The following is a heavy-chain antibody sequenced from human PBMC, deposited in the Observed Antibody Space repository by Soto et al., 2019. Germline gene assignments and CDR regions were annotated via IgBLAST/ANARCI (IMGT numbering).Heavy chain of an antibody. D-gene: IGHD1-1*01. Sequence: QVQLVQSGAEVKKPGSSVKVSCKASGGTFSSYTISWVRQAPGQGLEWMGRIIPILGIANYAQKFQGRVTITADKSTSTAYMELSSLRSEDTAVYYCARVDWNDGGYFDYWGQGTLVTVSS. CDR1: GGTFSSYT. CDR2: IIPILGIA. V-gene: IGHV1-69*02. J-gene: IGHJ4*02. CDR3: ARVDWNDGGYFDY.